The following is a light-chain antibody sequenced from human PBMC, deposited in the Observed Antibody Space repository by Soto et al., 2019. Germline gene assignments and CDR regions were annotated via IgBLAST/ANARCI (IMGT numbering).Light chain of an antibody. CDR2: GAF. V-gene: IGKV3-15*01. CDR3: QQYGSSGT. J-gene: IGKJ1*01. Sequence: EILRTQSPVTLSVSPGERATLSCRASQSVSSNLAWYQQKPGQAPSLLIYGAFTRATGIPARFSGTGSGTDFTLTISRLEPEDFAVYYCQQYGSSGTFGQGTKVDNK. CDR1: QSVSSN.